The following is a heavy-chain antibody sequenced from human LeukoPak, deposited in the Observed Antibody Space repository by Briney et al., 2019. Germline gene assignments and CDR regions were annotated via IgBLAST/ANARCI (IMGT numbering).Heavy chain of an antibody. CDR1: GYTFTSYA. D-gene: IGHD2-21*01. CDR2: INTKTGNP. Sequence: GASVKVSCKASGYTFTSYAMNWLRQAPGQGLEWMGWINTKTGNPTYGQGFTGRFVFSLDTSVSTAYLQINGLRPEDTAVYYCARGGGGGIVWGQGTTVTVSS. V-gene: IGHV7-4-1*02. CDR3: ARGGGGGIV. J-gene: IGHJ6*02.